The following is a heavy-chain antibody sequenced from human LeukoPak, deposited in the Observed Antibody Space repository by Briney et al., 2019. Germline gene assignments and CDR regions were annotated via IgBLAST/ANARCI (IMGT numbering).Heavy chain of an antibody. CDR2: INPSGGST. D-gene: IGHD2-15*01. CDR3: ARELRRGCSGGSCYPPYY. J-gene: IGHJ4*02. Sequence: GASVKVSCKASGYTFTSYYMHWVRQAPGQGLEWMGIINPSGGSTSYAQKFQGRVTMTRDTSTSTVYMELSSLRSGDTAVYYCARELRRGCSGGSCYPPYYWGQGTLVTISS. V-gene: IGHV1-46*01. CDR1: GYTFTSYY.